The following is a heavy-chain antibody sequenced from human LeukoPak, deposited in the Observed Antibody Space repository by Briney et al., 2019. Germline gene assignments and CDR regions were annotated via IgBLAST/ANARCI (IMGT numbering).Heavy chain of an antibody. Sequence: GGSLILSCAASGFTFSSYWMSWVRQAPGKGLEWVANIKQDGSEKYYVDSVKGRFTISRDNAKNSLYLQMNSLRAEDTAVYYCARDWYRSGYYSYLSYYYYMDVWGKGTTVTVSS. J-gene: IGHJ6*03. CDR3: ARDWYRSGYYSYLSYYYYMDV. V-gene: IGHV3-7*01. CDR2: IKQDGSEK. CDR1: GFTFSSYW. D-gene: IGHD3-3*01.